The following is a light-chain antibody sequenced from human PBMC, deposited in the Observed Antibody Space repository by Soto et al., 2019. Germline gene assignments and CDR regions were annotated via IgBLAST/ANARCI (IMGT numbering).Light chain of an antibody. CDR1: ERVSTN. CDR2: SAS. CDR3: QQYNNLPPT. V-gene: IGKV3-15*01. J-gene: IGKJ1*01. Sequence: PGESATLSRRASERVSTNLAWYQQTPGQAPRLLIYSASRRPTDIPVRFSGSGSGADFTLTISSLQSEDFAIYYCQQYNNLPPTFGQGTKV.